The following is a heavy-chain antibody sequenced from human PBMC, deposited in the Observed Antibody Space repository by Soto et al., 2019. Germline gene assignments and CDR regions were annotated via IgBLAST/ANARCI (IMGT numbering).Heavy chain of an antibody. J-gene: IGHJ3*02. Sequence: QVQLVESGGGVVQPGRSLRLSCAASGFTFSSYAMHWVRQAPGKGLEWVAVISYDGSNKYYADSVKGRFTISRDNSKNTLYLQMNSLRAEDTAVYYSARITMIVVGAFDIWGQGTMVTVSS. V-gene: IGHV3-30-3*01. CDR2: ISYDGSNK. D-gene: IGHD3-22*01. CDR3: ARITMIVVGAFDI. CDR1: GFTFSSYA.